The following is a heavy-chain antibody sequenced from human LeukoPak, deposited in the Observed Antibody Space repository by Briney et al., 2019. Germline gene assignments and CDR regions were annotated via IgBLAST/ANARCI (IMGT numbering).Heavy chain of an antibody. D-gene: IGHD2/OR15-2a*01. Sequence: SETLSLTCTVSGGSISSYYWSWIRQPPGKGLEWLGYIYSSGSTNYNPSLKSRVIISLDTSKSQFPLKLSSVTAADTAVYYCARSFSARMFFVYWGEGSLVTVSS. CDR1: GGSISSYY. V-gene: IGHV4-59*01. J-gene: IGHJ4*02. CDR2: IYSSGST. CDR3: ARSFSARMFFVY.